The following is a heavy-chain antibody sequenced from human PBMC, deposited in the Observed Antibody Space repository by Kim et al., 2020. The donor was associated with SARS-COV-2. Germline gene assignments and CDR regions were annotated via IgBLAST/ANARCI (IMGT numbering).Heavy chain of an antibody. V-gene: IGHV3-21*01. CDR2: ISSSSSYI. J-gene: IGHJ6*02. D-gene: IGHD2-21*01. CDR3: ARDPYGGDLFYYYYGMDV. CDR1: GFTFSSYS. Sequence: GGSLRPSCAASGFTFSSYSMNWVRQAPGKGLEWASSISSSSSYIYYADSVKGRFTISRDNAKNSLYLQMNSLRAEDTAVYYCARDPYGGDLFYYYYGMDVWGQGTTVTVSS.